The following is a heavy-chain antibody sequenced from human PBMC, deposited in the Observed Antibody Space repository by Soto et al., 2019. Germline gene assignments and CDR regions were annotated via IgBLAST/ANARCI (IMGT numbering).Heavy chain of an antibody. J-gene: IGHJ3*02. CDR3: ARADYYDSSDSAFDI. CDR2: IWFDGSNK. V-gene: IGHV3-33*01. CDR1: GFTFSSYG. Sequence: QVQLVESGGGVVQPGRSLRLSCAASGFTFSSYGMHWVRQAPGKGLEWVALIWFDGSNKYYADSVKGRFTISRDNSKNTLYLQMNSLRAEDAAVYYCARADYYDSSDSAFDIWGQGTMVTVSS. D-gene: IGHD3-22*01.